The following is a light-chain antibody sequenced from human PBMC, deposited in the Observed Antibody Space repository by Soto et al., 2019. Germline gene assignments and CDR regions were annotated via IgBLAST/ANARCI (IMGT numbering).Light chain of an antibody. CDR3: AAWDDSLNGWV. Sequence: QSVLPQPPSTSGTPGQRVTVSCSGSSSNIGSNSVNWFQQLPGTAPKLLIYRDDQRPSGVPDRFSGSKSGTSASLAISGLQSEDEAYYYCAAWDDSLNGWVFGGGTKLTVL. CDR1: SSNIGSNS. V-gene: IGLV1-44*01. CDR2: RDD. J-gene: IGLJ3*02.